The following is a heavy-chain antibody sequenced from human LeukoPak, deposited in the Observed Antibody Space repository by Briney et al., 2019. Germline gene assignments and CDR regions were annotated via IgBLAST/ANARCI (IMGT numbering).Heavy chain of an antibody. V-gene: IGHV4-30-2*06. D-gene: IGHD4-23*01. CDR1: GGSISSGAYS. J-gene: IGHJ3*02. CDR2: IYHRGST. Sequence: SQTLSLTCAVSGGSISSGAYSWSWIRQSPGKGLEWIGYIYHRGSTYYNPSLKSRVTISVDRSKSQFSLKLSSVTAADTAVYYCARVGLYGGDAFDIWGQGTMVTVSS. CDR3: ARVGLYGGDAFDI.